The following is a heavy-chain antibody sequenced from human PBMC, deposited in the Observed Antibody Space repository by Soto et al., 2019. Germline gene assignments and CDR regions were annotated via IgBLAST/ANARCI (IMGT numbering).Heavy chain of an antibody. Sequence: QLQLQESGPGLVKPSETLSLTCTVSGGSISSSSYYWGWIRQPPGKGLEWIGSIYYSGSTYYNPSLKSRVTISVDTSKNQFSLKLSSVTAADTAVYYCARHLPGGYYYDSSGYCFDYWGQGTLVTVSS. CDR1: GGSISSSSYY. V-gene: IGHV4-39*01. D-gene: IGHD3-22*01. CDR3: ARHLPGGYYYDSSGYCFDY. CDR2: IYYSGST. J-gene: IGHJ4*02.